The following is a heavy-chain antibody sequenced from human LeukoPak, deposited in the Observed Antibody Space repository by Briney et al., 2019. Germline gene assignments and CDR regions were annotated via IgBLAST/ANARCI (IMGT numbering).Heavy chain of an antibody. CDR3: ARDYSGSYYYFDY. CDR2: IYYSGST. V-gene: IGHV4-39*01. J-gene: IGHJ4*02. Sequence: WIRQPPGKGLEWIGSIYYSGSTYYNPSLKSRVTISVDTSKNQFSLKLSTVTAADTAVYYCARDYSGSYYYFDYWGQGTLVTVSS. D-gene: IGHD1-26*01.